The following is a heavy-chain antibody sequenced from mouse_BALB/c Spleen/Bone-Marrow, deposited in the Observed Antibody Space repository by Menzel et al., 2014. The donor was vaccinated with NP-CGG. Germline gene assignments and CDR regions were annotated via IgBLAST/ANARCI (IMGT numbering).Heavy chain of an antibody. CDR3: ARSRDYGSSYYAMDY. J-gene: IGHJ4*01. CDR1: GFNIKDTY. CDR2: IDPANGNT. D-gene: IGHD1-1*01. V-gene: IGHV14-3*02. Sequence: EVRLQQSGAELVKPGASVKLSCTASGFNIKDTYMHWVKQRPEQGLEWIGRIDPANGNTKYDPKFQGKATITADTSSNTACLQLSSLTSEDTAVYYCARSRDYGSSYYAMDYWGQGTSVTVSS.